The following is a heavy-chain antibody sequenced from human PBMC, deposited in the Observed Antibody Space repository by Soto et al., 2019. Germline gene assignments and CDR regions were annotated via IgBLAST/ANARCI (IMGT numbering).Heavy chain of an antibody. J-gene: IGHJ4*02. D-gene: IGHD6-6*01. CDR3: ATSPVRDGYSDY. Sequence: ASVKFSCKASGYTFTSYGISWVRQAPGQGLEWMGWISAYNGNTNYAQKLQGRVTMTTDTSTSTAYMELRSLRSDDTAVYYCATSPVRDGYSDYWGQGTLVTVSS. V-gene: IGHV1-18*01. CDR2: ISAYNGNT. CDR1: GYTFTSYG.